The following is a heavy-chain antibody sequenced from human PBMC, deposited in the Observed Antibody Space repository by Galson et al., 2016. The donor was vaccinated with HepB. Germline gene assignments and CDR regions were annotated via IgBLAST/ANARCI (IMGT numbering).Heavy chain of an antibody. CDR3: ASLATYGVDV. Sequence: SETLSLTCAVSGASFSGFYLTWLRQPPGKGLEWIGEIDYFGITNYNPPLKSRVTIFPDTPKRQFALTLSAVTAADTAVYYCASLATYGVDVWSQRTTVIVSS. V-gene: IGHV4-34*01. CDR1: GASFSGFY. CDR2: IDYFGIT. J-gene: IGHJ6*02.